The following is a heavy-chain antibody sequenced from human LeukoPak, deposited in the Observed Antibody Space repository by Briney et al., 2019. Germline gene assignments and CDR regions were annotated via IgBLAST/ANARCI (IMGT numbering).Heavy chain of an antibody. CDR2: ISGSGGST. CDR1: GFTVSSNY. V-gene: IGHV3-23*01. CDR3: AKVSSDSSGYTLFGY. Sequence: GGSLRLSCAASGFTVSSNYMSWVRQAPGKGLEWVSAISGSGGSTYYADSVKGRFTISRDNSKNTLYLQMNSLRAEDTAVYYCAKVSSDSSGYTLFGYWGQGTLVTVSS. D-gene: IGHD3-22*01. J-gene: IGHJ4*02.